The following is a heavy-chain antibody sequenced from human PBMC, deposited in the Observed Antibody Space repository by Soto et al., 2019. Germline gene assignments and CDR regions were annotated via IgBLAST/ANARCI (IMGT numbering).Heavy chain of an antibody. J-gene: IGHJ6*02. CDR2: ISSTTNYI. V-gene: IGHV3-21*06. CDR3: ARERTSKGGLDI. Sequence: PGGSLRLSCAASGFTFTRYSMNWVRQAPGKGLEWVSSISSTTNYIYYGDSMKGRFTISRDNGKNSLYLEMHSLTVDDTAVYYCARERTSKGGLDIWGQGTTVTVSS. CDR1: GFTFTRYS.